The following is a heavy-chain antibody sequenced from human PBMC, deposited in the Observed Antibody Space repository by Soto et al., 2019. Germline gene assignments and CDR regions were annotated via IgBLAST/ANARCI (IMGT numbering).Heavy chain of an antibody. CDR3: ARRPWNYGDNWFDP. CDR2: IYHTGST. D-gene: IGHD1-7*01. J-gene: IGHJ5*02. Sequence: QLQLQESDSGLVKPSQILSLTCTVSDDSVSSGGHSWSWIRQPPGKGLEWIGYIYHTGSTHYNPSLNTRVTISVDSSKNQFSLRLTSVTAADTAVYYCARRPWNYGDNWFDPWGQGTLVTVSS. CDR1: DDSVSSGGHS. V-gene: IGHV4-30-2*01.